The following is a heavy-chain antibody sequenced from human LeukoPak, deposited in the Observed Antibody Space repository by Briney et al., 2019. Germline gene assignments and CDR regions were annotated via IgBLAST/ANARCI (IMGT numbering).Heavy chain of an antibody. Sequence: PSETLTLTCAAYGGSFSGYYWSWIRQPPGKVLEWIGEFNHSGSTNYNPSLKSRVTISADTSKNPSSLKLSSVTAADTAVYYCARHFPDAMVRYNDRFDPWGQGTLVTVSS. J-gene: IGHJ5*02. V-gene: IGHV4-34*01. D-gene: IGHD3-10*01. CDR1: GGSFSGYY. CDR2: FNHSGST. CDR3: ARHFPDAMVRYNDRFDP.